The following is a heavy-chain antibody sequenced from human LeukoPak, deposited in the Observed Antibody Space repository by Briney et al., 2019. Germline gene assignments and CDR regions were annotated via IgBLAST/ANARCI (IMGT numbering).Heavy chain of an antibody. V-gene: IGHV3-23*01. CDR2: ISGSGGST. J-gene: IGHJ4*02. CDR3: AKDRPYYYDSSGYTN. D-gene: IGHD3-22*01. Sequence: PGGSLRLSCAASGFTFSSYAMSWVRQPPGKGLEWGADISGSGGSTYYADPVKGRYTITRDNSKIPLYLQMNSRRAEDTAVYYCAKDRPYYYDSSGYTNWGQGTLVTVSS. CDR1: GFTFSSYA.